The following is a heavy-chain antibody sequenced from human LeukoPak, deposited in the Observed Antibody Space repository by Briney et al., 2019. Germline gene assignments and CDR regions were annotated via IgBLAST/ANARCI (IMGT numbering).Heavy chain of an antibody. CDR1: GFTFSSYS. CDR3: ARTDRDDYDFDY. D-gene: IGHD5-12*01. V-gene: IGHV3-21*01. J-gene: IGHJ4*02. Sequence: GGSLRLSCAASGFTFSSYSMHWVRQAPGKGLEWVSSISSSSVYIHYADSMKGRFTISRDNAKNSLYLQMNSLRAEDTAVYYCARTDRDDYDFDYWGQGTLVTVSS. CDR2: ISSSSVYI.